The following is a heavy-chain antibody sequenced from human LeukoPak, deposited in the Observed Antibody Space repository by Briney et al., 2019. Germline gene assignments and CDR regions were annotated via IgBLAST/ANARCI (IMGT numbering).Heavy chain of an antibody. CDR1: GFTFSDYY. CDR3: ARDYSSGWPRYYYYGMDV. Sequence: GGSLRLSCAASGFTFSDYYMSWIRQAPGKGLEWVSYISSSGSTIYYADSVKGRFTISRDNAKNSLYLQMNSLRAEDTAVYYCARDYSSGWPRYYYYGMDVWGQGTTVTVSS. CDR2: ISSSGSTI. D-gene: IGHD6-19*01. V-gene: IGHV3-11*01. J-gene: IGHJ6*02.